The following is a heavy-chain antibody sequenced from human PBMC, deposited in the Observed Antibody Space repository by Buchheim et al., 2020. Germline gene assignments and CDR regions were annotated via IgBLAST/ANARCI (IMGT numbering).Heavy chain of an antibody. D-gene: IGHD2-8*01. Sequence: QVQLQESGPGLVKPSQTLFLTCTVSGGSISSGAYYWTWIRQPAGKGLEWIGRIYTNGNTNNNPSLKSRATISWDTSKNQISLQLTSVTAADTAVYFCARHGYHYALEVWGQGTT. CDR3: ARHGYHYALEV. V-gene: IGHV4-61*02. CDR1: GGSISSGAYY. J-gene: IGHJ6*02. CDR2: IYTNGNT.